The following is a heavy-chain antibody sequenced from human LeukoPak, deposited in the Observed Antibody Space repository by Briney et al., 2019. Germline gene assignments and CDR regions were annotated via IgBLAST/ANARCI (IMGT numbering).Heavy chain of an antibody. J-gene: IGHJ5*02. D-gene: IGHD3-10*01. Sequence: GASVKVSCKASGYTFTGYYMHWVRQAPGQGLEWMGWINPNSGGTNYAQKFQGRVTMTRDTSISTAYMELSRLRSDDTAVYYCARDSITMVRGATFPWGQGTLVTVSS. V-gene: IGHV1-2*02. CDR2: INPNSGGT. CDR1: GYTFTGYY. CDR3: ARDSITMVRGATFP.